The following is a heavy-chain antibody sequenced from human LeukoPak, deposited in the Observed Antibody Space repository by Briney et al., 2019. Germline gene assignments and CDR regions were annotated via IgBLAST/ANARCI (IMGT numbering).Heavy chain of an antibody. J-gene: IGHJ6*04. Sequence: SETLSLTCTVSGGSIFGFYWSWIRQPPEKGLEWIGYVYFSGSTNYNPSLESRVTISIDTSKNQFSLKLSSVTAADTAVYYCARGYGRQTNSGMDVWGKGTTVTVSA. CDR2: VYFSGST. V-gene: IGHV4-59*01. CDR3: ARGYGRQTNSGMDV. CDR1: GGSIFGFY. D-gene: IGHD5-18*01.